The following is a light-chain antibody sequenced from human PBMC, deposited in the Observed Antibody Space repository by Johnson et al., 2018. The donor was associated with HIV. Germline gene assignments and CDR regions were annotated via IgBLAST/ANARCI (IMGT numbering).Light chain of an antibody. CDR1: SSNIGNNY. Sequence: QAVLTQTPSVSAAPGQKVTISCSGSSSNIGNNYVSWYQQLPGTAPKLLIYENNKRPSGIPDRFSGSKSGTSATLGITGLQTGDEADYYCGTWASSLRTGCVGTGTKVPVL. V-gene: IGLV1-51*02. CDR2: ENN. J-gene: IGLJ1*01. CDR3: GTWASSLRTGC.